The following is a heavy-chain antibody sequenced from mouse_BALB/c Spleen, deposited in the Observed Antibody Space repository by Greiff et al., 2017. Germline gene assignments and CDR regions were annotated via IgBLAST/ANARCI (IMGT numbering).Heavy chain of an antibody. D-gene: IGHD3-1*01. CDR3: TRSRSTTARATIDY. J-gene: IGHJ2*01. CDR2: IYPSDSYT. CDR1: GYTFTSYW. Sequence: VQLQQPGAELVRPGASVKLSCKASGYTFTSYWINWVKQRPGQGLEWIGNIYPSDSYTNYNQKFKDKATLTVDKSSSTAYMQLSSPTSEDSAVYYCTRSRSTTARATIDYWGQGTTLTVSS. V-gene: IGHV1-69*02.